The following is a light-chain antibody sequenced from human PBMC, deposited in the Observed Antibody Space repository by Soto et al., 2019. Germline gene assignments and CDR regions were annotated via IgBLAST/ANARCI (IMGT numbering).Light chain of an antibody. CDR3: QAWDSSTVV. J-gene: IGLJ1*01. V-gene: IGLV3-1*01. CDR1: KLGDKY. CDR2: QDS. Sequence: SYDLPQPPSVSVSPGQTASITCSGDKLGDKYACWYQQKSGQSPVLVIYQDSKRPSGIPARFSGSNAGNTATLTISGTQAMDEADYYGQAWDSSTVVFGTGTKLTVL.